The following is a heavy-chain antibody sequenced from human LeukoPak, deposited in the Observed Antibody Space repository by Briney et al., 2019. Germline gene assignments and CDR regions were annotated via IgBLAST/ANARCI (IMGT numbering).Heavy chain of an antibody. D-gene: IGHD3-10*01. J-gene: IGHJ5*02. CDR1: GYTFTGYY. V-gene: IGHV1-2*02. Sequence: GASVKVSCKASGYTFTGYYMHWVRQAPGQGLEWMGWINPNSGGTNYAQRFQGRVTMTRDTSISTAYMELSRLRSDDTAVYYCARDHGSALNWFDPWGQGTLVTVSS. CDR2: INPNSGGT. CDR3: ARDHGSALNWFDP.